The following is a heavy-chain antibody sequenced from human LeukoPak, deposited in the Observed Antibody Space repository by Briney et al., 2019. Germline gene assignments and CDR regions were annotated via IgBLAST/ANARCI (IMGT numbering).Heavy chain of an antibody. D-gene: IGHD1-26*01. V-gene: IGHV3-30-3*01. CDR2: ISYDGGNK. CDR3: AREGIVGATPLDY. J-gene: IGHJ4*02. CDR1: GFTFSSYT. Sequence: GGSLRLSCAVSGFTFSSYTMHWVRQAPGKGLEWVAVISYDGGNKYYADSVKGRFTISRDNSKNTLYLQMNSLRAEDTAVYYCAREGIVGATPLDYWAREPWSPSPQ.